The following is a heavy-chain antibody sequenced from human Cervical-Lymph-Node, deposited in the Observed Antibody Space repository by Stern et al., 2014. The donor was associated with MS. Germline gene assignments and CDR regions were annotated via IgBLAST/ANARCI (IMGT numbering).Heavy chain of an antibody. V-gene: IGHV1-69*01. CDR2: IIPIFGAP. CDR1: GGSFNNYA. Sequence: VQLVESGAEVKKPGSSVKVSCKASGGSFNNYAVSWVRQAPGQGLEWMGGIIPIFGAPNYAQKFQSRLTITADESTSTVYMELSSLRSEDTAVYYCASLTRDSYWYFDLWGRGTQVSVSS. J-gene: IGHJ2*01. CDR3: ASLTRDSYWYFDL. D-gene: IGHD2-21*01.